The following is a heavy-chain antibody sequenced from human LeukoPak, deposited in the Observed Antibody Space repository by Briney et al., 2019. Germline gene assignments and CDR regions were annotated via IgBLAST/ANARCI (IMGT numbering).Heavy chain of an antibody. V-gene: IGHV3-48*03. Sequence: GGSLRLSCAASGFTFSSYEMNWVRQAPGKGLEWVSYISSSGSTIYYADSVKGQFTISRDNAKNSLYLQMNSLRAEDTAVYYCARAGSGSYLWFWGQGTLVTVSS. CDR1: GFTFSSYE. D-gene: IGHD3-10*01. CDR2: ISSSGSTI. J-gene: IGHJ4*02. CDR3: ARAGSGSYLWF.